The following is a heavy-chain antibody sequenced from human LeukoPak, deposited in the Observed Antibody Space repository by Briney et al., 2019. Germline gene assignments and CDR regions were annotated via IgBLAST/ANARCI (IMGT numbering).Heavy chain of an antibody. CDR2: ITPGGST. Sequence: SETLSLTCAVYRGSFSGFFWTWVRQPPGKGLEWIGDITPGGSTNYNSSLKSRLSMSLDSSRDQFSLKLSLVTAADTAVYYCARGSWDPYSHGPHWYSDLWCLGTLVIVSS. CDR1: RGSFSGFF. J-gene: IGHJ2*01. V-gene: IGHV4-34*01. D-gene: IGHD5-18*01. CDR3: ARGSWDPYSHGPHWYSDL.